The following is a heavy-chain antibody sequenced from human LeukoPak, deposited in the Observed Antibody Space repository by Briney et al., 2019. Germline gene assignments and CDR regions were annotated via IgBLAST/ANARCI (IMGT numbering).Heavy chain of an antibody. V-gene: IGHV3-7*05. D-gene: IGHD6-13*01. Sequence: PGGSLRLSCAASGFTFSKYWMSWVRQAPRKGLEWVANIKQDGSEKYYLDSVKGRFTTSRDNAKNSLHLQMNSLRAEDTAVYYCARWGTYSSSWLGAFDIWGQGTMVTVSS. CDR3: ARWGTYSSSWLGAFDI. J-gene: IGHJ3*02. CDR2: IKQDGSEK. CDR1: GFTFSKYW.